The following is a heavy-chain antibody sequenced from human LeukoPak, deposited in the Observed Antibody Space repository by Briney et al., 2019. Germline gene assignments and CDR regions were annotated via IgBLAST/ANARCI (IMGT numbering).Heavy chain of an antibody. CDR1: GFTFSDYS. Sequence: GGSLRLSCAASGFTFSDYSMNRVRQAPGKGLEWISYVGISSGNTKYADSVKGRFTISGDSAKNSVFLQMNSLRVEDTAVYYCARDHRYAFDNWGQGTLVTVSS. D-gene: IGHD5-12*01. V-gene: IGHV3-48*04. CDR2: VGISSGNT. CDR3: ARDHRYAFDN. J-gene: IGHJ4*02.